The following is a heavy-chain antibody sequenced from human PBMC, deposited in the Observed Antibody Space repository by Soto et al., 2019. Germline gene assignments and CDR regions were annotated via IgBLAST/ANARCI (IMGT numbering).Heavy chain of an antibody. V-gene: IGHV4-30-2*01. J-gene: IGHJ4*02. Sequence: SETLSLTCAVSGGSISSGGYSWSWIRQPPGKGLEWIRYIYHSGSTYYNPSLKSRVTISVDRSKNQFSLKLSSVTAADTAVYYCARESSFRITGTYYFDYWGQGTLVTVSS. CDR3: ARESSFRITGTYYFDY. D-gene: IGHD1-7*01. CDR2: IYHSGST. CDR1: GGSISSGGYS.